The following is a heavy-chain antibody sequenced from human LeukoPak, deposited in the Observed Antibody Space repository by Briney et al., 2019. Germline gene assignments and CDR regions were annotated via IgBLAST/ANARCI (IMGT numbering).Heavy chain of an antibody. CDR2: ISGSGGST. V-gene: IGHV3-23*01. Sequence: GGSLRLSCAASGFTFSSYWMSWVRQAPGKGLEWVSAISGSGGSTYYADSVKGRFTISRDNSKNTLYLQMNSLRAEDTAVYYCAKDPGYYDILTGYYSYFDYWGQGTLVTVSS. CDR3: AKDPGYYDILTGYYSYFDY. D-gene: IGHD3-9*01. J-gene: IGHJ4*02. CDR1: GFTFSSYW.